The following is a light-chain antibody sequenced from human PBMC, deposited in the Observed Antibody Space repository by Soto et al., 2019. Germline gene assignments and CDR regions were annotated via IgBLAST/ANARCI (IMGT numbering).Light chain of an antibody. CDR1: SSDVGGYNY. V-gene: IGLV2-14*01. CDR2: EVT. J-gene: IGLJ3*02. Sequence: QSALTQPASVSGSRGQSITISCTGTSSDVGGYNYVSWYQQHPDKAHKLMIYEVTNRPSGVSNRFSGSKSANTASLTISGLQAEDEADYYCSSYTRRNTWVFGGGTKVTVL. CDR3: SSYTRRNTWV.